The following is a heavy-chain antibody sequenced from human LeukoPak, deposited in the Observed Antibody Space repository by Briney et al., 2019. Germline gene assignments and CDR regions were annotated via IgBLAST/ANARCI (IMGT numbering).Heavy chain of an antibody. CDR1: GGSISSYY. J-gene: IGHJ5*02. D-gene: IGHD3-3*01. CDR3: AREAVYYDLWSGYDGGTDENWFDP. CDR2: IYYSGST. V-gene: IGHV4-59*01. Sequence: PSETLSLTCTVSGGSISSYYWSWIRQPPGKGLEWIGYIYYSGSTNYNPSLKSRATISVDTSKNQFSLKLSSVTAADTAVYYCAREAVYYDLWSGYDGGTDENWFDPWGQGTLVTVSS.